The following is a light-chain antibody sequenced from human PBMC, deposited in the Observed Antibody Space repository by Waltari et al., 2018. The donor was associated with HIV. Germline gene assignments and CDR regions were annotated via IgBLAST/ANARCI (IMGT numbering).Light chain of an antibody. CDR2: AAS. Sequence: DIQMTQSPSSLSASLGDRVTITCRASQSISRYLNWYQQKRGKAPKLLMYAASGLHSAVPSSFSGSESGTDFTLTISSLQPEDFATYYSQQSYSSPWTFVQGTKVEIK. J-gene: IGKJ1*01. V-gene: IGKV1-39*01. CDR1: QSISRY. CDR3: QQSYSSPWT.